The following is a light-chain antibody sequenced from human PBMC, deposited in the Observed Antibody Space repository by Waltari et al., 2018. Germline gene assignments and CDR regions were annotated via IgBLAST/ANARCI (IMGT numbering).Light chain of an antibody. J-gene: IGKJ2*01. V-gene: IGKV1-39*01. CDR1: QSISNY. Sequence: DIQMTQSPSSLPASVGDRVTITCRSSQSISNYLNWYKHKPREAPKLLVYVASNLQRGVPSRFSGSGSETDFTLTISSLQLEDFATYYCQQSYNAPYTFGQGTNVEIK. CDR3: QQSYNAPYT. CDR2: VAS.